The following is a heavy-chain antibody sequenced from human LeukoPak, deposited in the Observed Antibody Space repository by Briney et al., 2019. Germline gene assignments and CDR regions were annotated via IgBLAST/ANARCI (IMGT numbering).Heavy chain of an antibody. CDR3: ARNASLVRAFDI. CDR2: INHSGST. CDR1: GGSFSGYY. D-gene: IGHD6-6*01. V-gene: IGHV4-34*01. J-gene: IGHJ3*02. Sequence: SETLSLTCAVYGGSFSGYYWSWIRQPPGKGLEWIGEINHSGSTYYNPSLKSRVTISVDTSKNQFSLKLSSVTAADTAVYYCARNASLVRAFDIWGQGTMVTVSS.